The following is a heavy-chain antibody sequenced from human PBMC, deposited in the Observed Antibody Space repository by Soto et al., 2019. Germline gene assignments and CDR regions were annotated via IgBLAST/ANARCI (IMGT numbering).Heavy chain of an antibody. CDR3: AKNGQWLATPPEA. V-gene: IGHV3-23*01. CDR2: ITDSGYTA. J-gene: IGHJ4*02. D-gene: IGHD6-19*01. CDR1: GFSFGTFV. Sequence: EMRLLESGGASVQPGGSLRLSCAASGFSFGTFVMTWFRQAPGGGLEWVASITDSGYTASYAETVEGRFTVSRDNSKNKLHLQMNDLRHEDTATYYCAKNGQWLATPPEAWGQGTLVTVSS.